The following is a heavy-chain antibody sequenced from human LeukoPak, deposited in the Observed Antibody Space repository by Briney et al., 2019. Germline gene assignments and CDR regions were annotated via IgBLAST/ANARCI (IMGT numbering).Heavy chain of an antibody. CDR2: IYHSGST. CDR1: GGSISSGGYS. V-gene: IGHV4-30-2*01. J-gene: IGHJ5*02. D-gene: IGHD4-17*01. CDR3: ARVKYGDYSYWFDP. Sequence: SQTLSLTCAVSGGSISSGGYSWSWIRQPPGTGLEWIGYIYHSGSTYYNPSLKSRVTISVDRSQNQVSLKLSSETAADTAVYYCARVKYGDYSYWFDPWGQGTLVTVSS.